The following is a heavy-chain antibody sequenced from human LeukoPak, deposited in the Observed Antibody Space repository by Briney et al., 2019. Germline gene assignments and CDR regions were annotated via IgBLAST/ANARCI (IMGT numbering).Heavy chain of an antibody. V-gene: IGHV3-33*06. CDR1: GLIFSSYG. D-gene: IGHD2-2*02. CDR2: IWYDGSNK. CDR3: AKERCSSASCYTFYY. Sequence: GRSLSLSCAASGLIFSSYGIHWVRQAPGKGLEWVAVIWYDGSNKYYADSVKGRFTISRDNSKNTLYLQMSSLRAEETAVYYCAKERCSSASCYTFYYWGQGTLVTVSS. J-gene: IGHJ4*02.